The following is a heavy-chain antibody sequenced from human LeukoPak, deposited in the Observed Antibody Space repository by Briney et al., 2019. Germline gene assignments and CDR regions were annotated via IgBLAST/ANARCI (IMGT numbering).Heavy chain of an antibody. J-gene: IGHJ4*02. CDR3: TRDPSNSGSYSRLDY. CDR2: LSTSSIYI. V-gene: IGHV3-21*01. Sequence: PGGPLRLSCAASGFTFSSYGMHWVRQAPGKGLEWVSSLSTSSIYIYYADSVKGRFTISRDNAKNSLYLQMNSLRAEDTALYYCTRDPSNSGSYSRLDYWGQGTLVTVSS. CDR1: GFTFSSYG. D-gene: IGHD1-26*01.